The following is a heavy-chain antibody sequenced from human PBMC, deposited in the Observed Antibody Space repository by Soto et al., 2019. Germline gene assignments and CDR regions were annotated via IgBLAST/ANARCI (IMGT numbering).Heavy chain of an antibody. CDR1: GGSLSTNP. D-gene: IGHD3-22*01. Sequence: SVKVSCKASGGSLSTNPISWVRQAPGQGLEWMGGTGSGTGPGNHAQKFQGRLTVTADKSTSTVYMERRSLRLDGTAVDYCARDWSRYYDKSGLIWFYWGQGSLVTVSS. CDR3: ARDWSRYYDKSGLIWFY. V-gene: IGHV1-69*06. CDR2: TGSGTGPG. J-gene: IGHJ4*02.